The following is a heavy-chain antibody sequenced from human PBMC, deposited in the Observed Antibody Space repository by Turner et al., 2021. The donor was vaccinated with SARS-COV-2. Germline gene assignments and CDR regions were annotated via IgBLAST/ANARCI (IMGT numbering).Heavy chain of an antibody. J-gene: IGHJ3*02. Sequence: EVHLVESGGGLVMPWGSLRLSCAASGFPFRSYSMNWVRQAPGKGLEWVSSISSRSSYIYYADSVKGRFTISRENAKNSLYQQMNSLRAEDTAVYDCERDVDDVWSGYYGRAFDIWGQGTMVTVSS. V-gene: IGHV3-21*01. CDR2: ISSRSSYI. CDR3: ERDVDDVWSGYYGRAFDI. D-gene: IGHD3-3*01. CDR1: GFPFRSYS.